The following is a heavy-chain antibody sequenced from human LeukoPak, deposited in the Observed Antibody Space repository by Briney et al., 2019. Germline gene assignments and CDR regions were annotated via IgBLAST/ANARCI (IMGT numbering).Heavy chain of an antibody. CDR1: GFTFSSYE. D-gene: IGHD6-19*01. CDR3: ARVSGWYGMDV. CDR2: ISSSGSTI. Sequence: GGSLRLSGAASGFTFSSYEMNWVRQAPGKGLEWVSYISSSGSTIYYADSVKGRFTISRDNAKNSLYLQMNSLRAEDTAVYYCARVSGWYGMDVWGQGTTVTVSS. J-gene: IGHJ6*02. V-gene: IGHV3-48*03.